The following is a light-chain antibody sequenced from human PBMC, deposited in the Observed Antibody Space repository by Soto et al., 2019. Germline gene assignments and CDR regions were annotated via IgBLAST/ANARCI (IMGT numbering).Light chain of an antibody. Sequence: QSALTQPASVSGSPGQSITISCTGTSSDIGDYKYVSWYQQHPGNPPKLIIYDVSDRPSGVSNRFSGSKSGNTASLTISGLQAEDEANYYCSSYTITGAYWVFGGGTKVTVL. CDR3: SSYTITGAYWV. V-gene: IGLV2-14*03. CDR1: SSDIGDYKY. CDR2: DVS. J-gene: IGLJ3*02.